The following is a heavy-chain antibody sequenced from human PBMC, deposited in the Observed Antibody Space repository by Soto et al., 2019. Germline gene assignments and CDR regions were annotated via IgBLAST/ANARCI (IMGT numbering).Heavy chain of an antibody. D-gene: IGHD4-17*01. Sequence: GDVRLSCEASGFRCSSYSMNWVRQAPGKGLEWVSSISSSSSYIYYADSVKGRFTISRDNAKNSLYLQMNSLRAEDTAVYYCARDHRGTTVTSYYYGMDVWGQGTTVTVSS. V-gene: IGHV3-21*01. J-gene: IGHJ6*02. CDR1: GFRCSSYS. CDR2: ISSSSSYI. CDR3: ARDHRGTTVTSYYYGMDV.